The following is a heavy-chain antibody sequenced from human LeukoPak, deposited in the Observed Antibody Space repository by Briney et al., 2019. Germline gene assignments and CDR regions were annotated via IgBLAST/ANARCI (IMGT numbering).Heavy chain of an antibody. CDR1: GFTFSDYY. V-gene: IGHV3-11*01. J-gene: IGHJ6*03. CDR3: ARERGRVEMATNPRSTYMDV. CDR2: ISGSGSTI. D-gene: IGHD5-24*01. Sequence: AGGSLRLSCAASGFTFSDYYMNWIRQAPGKGLEWVSYISGSGSTIYYADSVKGRFTISRDNAKNSLYLQMSSLRPEDTAVYYCARERGRVEMATNPRSTYMDVWGKGTTVTVSS.